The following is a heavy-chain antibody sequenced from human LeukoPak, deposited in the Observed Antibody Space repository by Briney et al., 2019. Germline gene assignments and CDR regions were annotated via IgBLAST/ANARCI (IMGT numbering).Heavy chain of an antibody. D-gene: IGHD2-15*01. CDR3: ARRCMSGYCSSGGPMDDY. Sequence: GESLKISCKGSGYSFTRYWIGWARQMPETGLEWMGVIYPADSDTTYNPSFQGQVTISVDRSINTAYLQWSSLKASDTAMYYCARRCMSGYCSSGGPMDDYWGQGTLVTVSS. V-gene: IGHV5-51*01. CDR1: GYSFTRYW. CDR2: IYPADSDT. J-gene: IGHJ4*02.